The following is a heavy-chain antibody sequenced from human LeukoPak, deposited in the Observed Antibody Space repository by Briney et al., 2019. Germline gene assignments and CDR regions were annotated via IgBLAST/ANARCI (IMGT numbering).Heavy chain of an antibody. D-gene: IGHD3-10*01. CDR1: GGSFNDYY. CDR3: ARAPSSPYYYGSGSRGFDY. V-gene: IGHV4-34*01. Sequence: SETLSLTCAVYGGSFNDYYWNWIRQPPGKGLEWIGEINLRGSTTYNPSLKSRVTISLDESKNQFSLKLSSVTAADTAVYYCARAPSSPYYYGSGSRGFDYWGLGTLVTVSS. CDR2: INLRGST. J-gene: IGHJ4*02.